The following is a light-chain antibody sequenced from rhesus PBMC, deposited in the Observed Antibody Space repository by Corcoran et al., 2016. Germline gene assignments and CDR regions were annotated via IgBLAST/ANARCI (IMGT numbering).Light chain of an antibody. J-gene: IGKJ1*01. CDR2: KAS. V-gene: IGKV1-74*01. Sequence: DIQMTQSPSSLSASVGDRVTITCRASENVNNYLHWYQQKPGKAPKLLIYKASTLQSGVPSRFSGSGSGTDCTLTISSLQPEDFATYYCQQYSSSPWTFGQGTKVEIK. CDR1: ENVNNY. CDR3: QQYSSSPWT.